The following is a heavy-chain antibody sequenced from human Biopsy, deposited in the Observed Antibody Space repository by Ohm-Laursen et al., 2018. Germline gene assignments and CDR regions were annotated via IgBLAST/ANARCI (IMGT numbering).Heavy chain of an antibody. V-gene: IGHV4-4*07. CDR2: IYPDGGT. CDR1: GDSIRSYY. J-gene: IGHJ3*02. D-gene: IGHD1-26*01. Sequence: SDTLSLTCTVSGDSIRSYYWNWIRHAAATGMEWIGSIYPDGGTIYNPSLKSRVTMSVDTSKNHFSLNLNSVTAADTAVYYCAGIVLGPTNDAFDIWGQGTMVTVSS. CDR3: AGIVLGPTNDAFDI.